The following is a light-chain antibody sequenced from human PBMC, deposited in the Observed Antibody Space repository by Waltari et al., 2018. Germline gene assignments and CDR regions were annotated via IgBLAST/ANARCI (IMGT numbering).Light chain of an antibody. Sequence: AIRMTQSPSSLSASTGDRVPITCRASQSVSTYLAWYQQKPGKAPKLLIYAASTLQRGVPSRFSGSGSGTDFTLGISCLQSEDFATYYCQQYYDYLRTFGQGTKVEIK. CDR2: AAS. CDR1: QSVSTY. V-gene: IGKV1-8*01. J-gene: IGKJ1*01. CDR3: QQYYDYLRT.